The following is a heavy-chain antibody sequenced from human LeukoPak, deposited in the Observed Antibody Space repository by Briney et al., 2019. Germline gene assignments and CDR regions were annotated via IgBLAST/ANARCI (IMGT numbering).Heavy chain of an antibody. V-gene: IGHV1-18*01. CDR1: GYTFTSYG. J-gene: IGHJ5*02. D-gene: IGHD3-10*01. CDR3: ARDLVWFGELLPFDP. CDR2: ISAYNGNT. Sequence: ASVKVSCKASGYTFTSYGISWVRQAPGQGLEWMGWISAYNGNTNYAQKLQGRVTMTTDTSTSTAYMELRSLRSDDTVVYYCARDLVWFGELLPFDPWGQGPLVTVSS.